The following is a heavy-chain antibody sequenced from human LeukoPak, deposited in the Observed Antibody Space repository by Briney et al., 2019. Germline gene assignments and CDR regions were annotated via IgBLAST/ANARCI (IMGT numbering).Heavy chain of an antibody. CDR3: ARDYTGYFP. CDR1: GFTFSSYW. J-gene: IGHJ5*02. D-gene: IGHD3-9*01. CDR2: IKTVGSEK. V-gene: IGHV3-7*03. Sequence: PGGSLRLSCEASGFTFSSYWMSWVRQAPGKGLEWVANIKTVGSEKYYVDSVKGRFTISRDNAKNSLYLQMNSLRAEDTAVYYCARDYTGYFPWGQGTLVIVSS.